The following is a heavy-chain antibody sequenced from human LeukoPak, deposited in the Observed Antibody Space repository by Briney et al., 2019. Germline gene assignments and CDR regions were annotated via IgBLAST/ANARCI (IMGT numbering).Heavy chain of an antibody. J-gene: IGHJ4*02. Sequence: ASVKVSCKASGYTFTSYDINWVRQATGQGLEWMGWMNPNSGNTGYAQKFQGRVTMTRNTSISTAYMELSSLRSEDTAVYYCARGRTVTFGGVIVPPIGYWGQGTLVTVSS. CDR3: ARGRTVTFGGVIVPPIGY. CDR1: GYTFTSYD. V-gene: IGHV1-8*01. D-gene: IGHD3-16*02. CDR2: MNPNSGNT.